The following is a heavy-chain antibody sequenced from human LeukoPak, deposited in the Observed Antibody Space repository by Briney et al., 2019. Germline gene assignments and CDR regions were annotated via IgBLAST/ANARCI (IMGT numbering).Heavy chain of an antibody. Sequence: SEALSHTCTVCGGSISSGSCYRSWIGPPAGQELEWMGRIYTSGRNNYNPSLKSRVTISVDTSTNQFSLKLSSLTAADTAVYYCARDFVGATKGGIYNWFDPWGQGTLVTVSS. V-gene: IGHV4-61*02. D-gene: IGHD1-26*01. CDR2: IYTSGRN. CDR1: GGSISSGSCY. CDR3: ARDFVGATKGGIYNWFDP. J-gene: IGHJ5*02.